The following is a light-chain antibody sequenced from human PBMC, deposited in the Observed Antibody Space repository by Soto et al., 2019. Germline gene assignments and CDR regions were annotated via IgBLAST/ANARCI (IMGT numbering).Light chain of an antibody. CDR3: QQYNSYRA. CDR2: KAS. Sequence: DIQMTQSPSTLSASVGDRVTITCRASQSIDTWLAWHQQKPGQVPKLLISKASSLESGASSRFSGSGSGTEFTLTISSLQPDDSATYYCQQYNSYRALGQGTKVEL. V-gene: IGKV1-5*03. CDR1: QSIDTW. J-gene: IGKJ1*01.